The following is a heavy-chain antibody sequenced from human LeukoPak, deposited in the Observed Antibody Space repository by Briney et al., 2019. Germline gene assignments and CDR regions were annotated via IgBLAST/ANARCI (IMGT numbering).Heavy chain of an antibody. CDR1: EFTFSNYD. J-gene: IGHJ4*02. Sequence: SGGSLRLSRAASEFTFSNYDRTWVRQAPGKGLEWVSGMSGGGGDTFYADSVKGRFTISRDNSKNTLYLQMNSLRAEDTALYFCAKEVISGSYYGSDSWGQGTLVTVSS. CDR3: AKEVISGSYYGSDS. V-gene: IGHV3-23*01. CDR2: MSGGGGDT. D-gene: IGHD1-26*01.